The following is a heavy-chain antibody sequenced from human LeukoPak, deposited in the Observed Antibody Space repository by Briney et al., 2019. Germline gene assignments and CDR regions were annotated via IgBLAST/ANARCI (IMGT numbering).Heavy chain of an antibody. D-gene: IGHD3-22*01. CDR1: GGSFSGYY. CDR2: INHSGST. V-gene: IGHV4-34*01. J-gene: IGHJ4*02. CDR3: ASSQPKKYYYDSSGYYRPSNFDY. Sequence: SETLSLTCAVYGGSFSGYYWSWIRQPTGKGLEWIGEINHSGSTNYNPSPKSRVTISVDTSKNQFSLKLSSVTAADTAVYYCASSQPKKYYYDSSGYYRPSNFDYWGQGTLVTVSS.